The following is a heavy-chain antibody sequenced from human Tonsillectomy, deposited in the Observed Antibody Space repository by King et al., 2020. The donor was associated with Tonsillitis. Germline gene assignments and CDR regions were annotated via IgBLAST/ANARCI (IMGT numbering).Heavy chain of an antibody. V-gene: IGHV3-7*01. Sequence: VQLVESGGGLVQPGGCLRLSCAASGFTFSSYWMSWVRQAPGRGLEWLANIKQGGTEEYYLDFVKGRFSISRDDAKSSVYLQMNSLGDEDTAVYYCVRDYCSGGTCYSGHWGQGTLVTVSS. D-gene: IGHD2-15*01. CDR2: IKQGGTEE. CDR1: GFTFSSYW. CDR3: VRDYCSGGTCYSGH. J-gene: IGHJ4*02.